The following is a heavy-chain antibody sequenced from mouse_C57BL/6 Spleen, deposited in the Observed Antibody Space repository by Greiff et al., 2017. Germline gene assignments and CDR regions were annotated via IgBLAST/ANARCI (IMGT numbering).Heavy chain of an antibody. Sequence: VKLVESGPGLVQPSQSLSITCTVSGFSLTSYGVHWVRQSPGKGLEWLGVIWSGGSTDYNAAFISRLSISKDNSKSQVFFKMNSLQADDTAIYYCARNGVTTAGYAMDYWGQGTSVTVSS. CDR1: GFSLTSYG. CDR3: ARNGVTTAGYAMDY. V-gene: IGHV2-2*01. D-gene: IGHD1-2*01. CDR2: IWSGGST. J-gene: IGHJ4*01.